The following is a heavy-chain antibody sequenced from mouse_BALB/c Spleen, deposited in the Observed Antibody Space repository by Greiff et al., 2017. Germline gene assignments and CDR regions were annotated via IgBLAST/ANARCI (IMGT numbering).Heavy chain of an antibody. CDR1: GFTFSDYY. CDR3: ARVDTTAYWYFDV. J-gene: IGHJ1*01. D-gene: IGHD1-2*01. V-gene: IGHV5-4*02. CDR2: ISDGGSYT. Sequence: EVNLVESGGGLVKPGGSLKLSCAASGFTFSDYYMYWVRQTPEKRLEWVATISDGGSYTYYPDSVKGRFTISRDNAKNNLYLQMSSLKSEDTAMYYCARVDTTAYWYFDVWGAGTTVTVSS.